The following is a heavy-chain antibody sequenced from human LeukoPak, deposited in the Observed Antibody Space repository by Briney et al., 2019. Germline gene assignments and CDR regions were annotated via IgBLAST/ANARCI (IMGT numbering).Heavy chain of an antibody. CDR3: ARGDPHADL. Sequence: GGSLRLSCAASGFDLNTYEMNWVRQAPGKGLEWVADITISGHTKNYADSVKGRFTISRDNAGTSLYLQMSSLTVEDTGVYYCARGDPHADLWGQGTLVTVSS. J-gene: IGHJ5*02. CDR2: ITISGHTK. CDR1: GFDLNTYE. V-gene: IGHV3-48*03.